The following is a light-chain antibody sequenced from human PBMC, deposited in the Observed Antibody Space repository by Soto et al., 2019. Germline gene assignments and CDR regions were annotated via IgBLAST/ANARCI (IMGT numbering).Light chain of an antibody. CDR1: SSNIGAGYD. Sequence: QSVLTQPPSVSGAPGQRVTISCTGSSSNIGAGYDVHWYQQLPGTAPKLLIYGNSNRPSGVPDRFSGSKSGTSASLAITGLHAEDEADYYCPSYDSSLSLVFGGGTKLTVL. V-gene: IGLV1-40*01. CDR2: GNS. J-gene: IGLJ2*01. CDR3: PSYDSSLSLV.